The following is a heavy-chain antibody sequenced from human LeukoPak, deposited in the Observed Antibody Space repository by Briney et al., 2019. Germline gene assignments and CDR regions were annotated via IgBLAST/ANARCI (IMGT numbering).Heavy chain of an antibody. CDR2: IKEDGSEK. Sequence: GSLRLSCAASGITFSTYWMSWARQAPGKGLEWVANIKEDGSEKYYVDSVKGRFTISRDNAKNSLYLQMNSLRAEDTALYYCAKDIGSVAGGGAFDIWGQGTMVTVSS. CDR3: AKDIGSVAGGGAFDI. V-gene: IGHV3-7*03. CDR1: GITFSTYW. D-gene: IGHD6-19*01. J-gene: IGHJ3*02.